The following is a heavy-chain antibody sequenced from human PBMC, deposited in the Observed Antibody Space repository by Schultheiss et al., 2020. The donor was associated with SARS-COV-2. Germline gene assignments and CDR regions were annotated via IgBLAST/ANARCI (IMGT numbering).Heavy chain of an antibody. CDR2: LFHSGST. CDR1: GGSISSYY. Sequence: SETLSLTCTVSGGSISSYYWSWIRQPPGKGLEWIGYLFHSGSTYYNPSLKSRLTMSVDTSKNQFSLKLSSVTAADTAVYYCAREIDAIDSSGHWFDPWGQGTLVTVSS. J-gene: IGHJ5*02. D-gene: IGHD3-22*01. V-gene: IGHV4-59*01. CDR3: AREIDAIDSSGHWFDP.